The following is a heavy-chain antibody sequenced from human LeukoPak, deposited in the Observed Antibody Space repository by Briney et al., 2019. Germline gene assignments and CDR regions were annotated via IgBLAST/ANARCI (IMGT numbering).Heavy chain of an antibody. J-gene: IGHJ4*02. CDR3: ARGMGTYG. Sequence: GGSLRLSCAASGFTFSSYGMHWVRQAPGKGLAFVSTINNNGSITYYADSVKGRFTISRDNSKNTVYLQMGSLRDDDMAVYYCARGMGTYGRGQGTLVTVSS. CDR2: INNNGSIT. V-gene: IGHV3-64*02. D-gene: IGHD4-17*01. CDR1: GFTFSSYG.